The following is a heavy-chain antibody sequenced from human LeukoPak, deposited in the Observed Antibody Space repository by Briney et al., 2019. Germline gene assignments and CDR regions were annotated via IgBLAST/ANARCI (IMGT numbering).Heavy chain of an antibody. CDR3: ARDHGGSAASDCFDY. D-gene: IGHD4-23*01. J-gene: IGHJ4*02. V-gene: IGHV1-18*01. CDR2: ISPYNGDT. CDR1: GYRFNDYG. Sequence: ASVTVSCKASGYRFNDYGISWVRQAPGRGLEWMGWISPYNGDTNYGQNFEGRVTMTTDTSTSTVYMELRSLRSDDTALYYCARDHGGSAASDCFDYWGQGILVSVSS.